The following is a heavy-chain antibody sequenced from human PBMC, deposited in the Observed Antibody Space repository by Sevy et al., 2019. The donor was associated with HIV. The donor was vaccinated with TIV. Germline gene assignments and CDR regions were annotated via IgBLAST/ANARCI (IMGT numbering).Heavy chain of an antibody. Sequence: SETLSLTCAVYGGSFSGYYWSWIRQPPGKGLEWIGEIKHSGSTNYNPSLKSRVTISVDTSKNQFSLKLSSVTAADTAVYYCASARMVRENWFDPWGQGTLVTVSS. D-gene: IGHD3-10*01. V-gene: IGHV4-34*01. CDR1: GGSFSGYY. J-gene: IGHJ5*02. CDR3: ASARMVRENWFDP. CDR2: IKHSGST.